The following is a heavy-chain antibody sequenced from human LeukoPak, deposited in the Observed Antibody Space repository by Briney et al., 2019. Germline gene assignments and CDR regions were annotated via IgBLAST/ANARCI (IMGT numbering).Heavy chain of an antibody. CDR2: INHSGST. CDR3: ARAGRIVVVVAANRWFDP. Sequence: SETLSLTCAVYGGSFSGYYWSWIRQPPGKGLEWIGEINHSGSTNYNPSLKSRVTISVDTSKNQFSLKLSSVTAADTAVYYCARAGRIVVVVAANRWFDPWGQGTLVTVSS. J-gene: IGHJ5*02. CDR1: GGSFSGYY. V-gene: IGHV4-34*01. D-gene: IGHD2-15*01.